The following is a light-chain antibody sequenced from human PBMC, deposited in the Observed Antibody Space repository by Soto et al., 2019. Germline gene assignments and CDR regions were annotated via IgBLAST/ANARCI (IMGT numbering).Light chain of an antibody. CDR1: QFVSSR. Sequence: DIVVTQSPATLSASPGERVTLSCRASQFVSSRLAWYQRRPGQVPRLLIYDTSTRAPGISARLSGSGSGTEFTLTISSLQSEDFAVYYCQEYIQWPPGMFGPGTTVDIK. V-gene: IGKV3-15*01. CDR3: QEYIQWPPGM. J-gene: IGKJ1*01. CDR2: DTS.